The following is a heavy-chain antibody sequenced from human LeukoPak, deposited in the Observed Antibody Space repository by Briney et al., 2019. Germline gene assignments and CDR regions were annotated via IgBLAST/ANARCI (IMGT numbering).Heavy chain of an antibody. J-gene: IGHJ4*02. CDR1: GGTFSSYA. V-gene: IGHV1-69*13. D-gene: IGHD5-12*01. CDR3: ARRGYSGYDYLGGFDY. CDR2: IIPIFGTA. Sequence: GASVKVSCKASGGTFSSYAISWVRQAPGQGREWMGGIIPIFGTANYAQKFQGRVTTTADESTSTVYMELSSLRSEDTAVYYCARRGYSGYDYLGGFDYWGQGTLVTVSS.